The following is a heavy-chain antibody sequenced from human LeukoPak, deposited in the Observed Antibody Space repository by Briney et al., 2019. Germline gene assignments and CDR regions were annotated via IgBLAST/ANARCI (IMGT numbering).Heavy chain of an antibody. V-gene: IGHV3-21*01. CDR3: ARALHSSGWQPSGY. J-gene: IGHJ4*02. D-gene: IGHD6-19*01. Sequence: GGSLRLSCAASGFTFSSYSMNWVRQAPGKGPEWVSSISSSSSYIYYADSVKGRFTISRDNAKNSLYLQMNSLRAEDTAVYYCARALHSSGWQPSGYWGQGTLVTVSS. CDR1: GFTFSSYS. CDR2: ISSSSSYI.